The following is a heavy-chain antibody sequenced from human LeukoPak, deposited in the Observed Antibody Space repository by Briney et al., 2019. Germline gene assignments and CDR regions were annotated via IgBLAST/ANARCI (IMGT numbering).Heavy chain of an antibody. Sequence: GGSLRLSCVASGFTFNSYGMRWVRQAPGKGLEWGSAISGSGGSTYYADSVKGRFTISRDNSKNTLYLQMNSLRAEDTAVYYCAKDLGTGYYDSSGLLDYWGQGTLVTVSS. CDR3: AKDLGTGYYDSSGLLDY. CDR2: ISGSGGST. CDR1: GFTFNSYG. V-gene: IGHV3-23*01. D-gene: IGHD3-22*01. J-gene: IGHJ4*02.